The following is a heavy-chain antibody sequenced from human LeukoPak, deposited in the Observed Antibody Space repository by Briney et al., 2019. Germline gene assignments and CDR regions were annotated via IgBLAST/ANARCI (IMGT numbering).Heavy chain of an antibody. CDR3: AKVVTTFDWLSKGFDS. J-gene: IGHJ4*02. CDR1: GFNFSSYA. CDR2: ISGSGTST. D-gene: IGHD3-9*01. Sequence: GGSLRLSCAASGFNFSSYAMSWVRQAPGKGLEWVSGISGSGTSTYYADFVQGRFTISRDNSNNTVYLHMNSLRAGETAVYYCAKVVTTFDWLSKGFDSWGQGTLVTVSS. V-gene: IGHV3-23*01.